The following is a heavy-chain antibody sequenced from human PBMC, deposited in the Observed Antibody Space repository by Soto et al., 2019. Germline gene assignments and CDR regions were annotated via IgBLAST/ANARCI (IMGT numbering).Heavy chain of an antibody. D-gene: IGHD2-2*01. CDR2: INHSGST. J-gene: IGHJ3*01. CDR3: ARGLCTSTICYPPDAFDC. Sequence: QVQLQQWGAGLLKPSETLSLTCAVYGGSFSGYYWSWIRQPPGKGLEWIGEINHSGSTNYNPSLKSRVTISVYTSKNQFSLKLRSVTASDTAVYYCARGLCTSTICYPPDAFDCWGQGTMVTVSS. V-gene: IGHV4-34*01. CDR1: GGSFSGYY.